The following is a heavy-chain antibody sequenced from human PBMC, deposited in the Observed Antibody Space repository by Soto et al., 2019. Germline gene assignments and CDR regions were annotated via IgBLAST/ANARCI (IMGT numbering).Heavy chain of an antibody. Sequence: VQLVESGGGVVQPGRSLRLSCAASGFTFSSYGMHWVRQAPGKGLEWVAVIWYDGSNKYYADSVKGRFTISRDNSKNTLYLQMNSLRAEDTAVYYCARESGEDIVATSGFDYWGQGTLVTVSS. D-gene: IGHD5-12*01. V-gene: IGHV3-33*01. J-gene: IGHJ4*02. CDR1: GFTFSSYG. CDR3: ARESGEDIVATSGFDY. CDR2: IWYDGSNK.